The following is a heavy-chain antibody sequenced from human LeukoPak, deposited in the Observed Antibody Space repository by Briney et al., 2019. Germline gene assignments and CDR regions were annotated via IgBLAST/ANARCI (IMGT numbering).Heavy chain of an antibody. V-gene: IGHV4-34*01. CDR3: ARDLIVVVPAAMDYYYYYMDV. D-gene: IGHD2-2*01. Sequence: SETLSLTCAVYGGSFSGYYWSWIRQPPGKGLEWIGEINHSGSTNYNPSLKSRVTISVDTSKNQFSLKLSSVTAADTAVYYCARDLIVVVPAAMDYYYYYMDVWGKGTTVTVSS. CDR1: GGSFSGYY. CDR2: INHSGST. J-gene: IGHJ6*03.